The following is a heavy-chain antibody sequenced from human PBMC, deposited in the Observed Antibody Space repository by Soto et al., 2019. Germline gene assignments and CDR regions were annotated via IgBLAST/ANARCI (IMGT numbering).Heavy chain of an antibody. D-gene: IGHD2-2*01. CDR1: GFTFSSYS. J-gene: IGHJ6*02. V-gene: IGHV3-21*01. CDR2: ISSSSSYI. Sequence: PGGSLRLSCAASGFTFSSYSMNWVRQAPGKGLEWVSSISSSSSYIYYADSVKGRFTISRDNAKNSLYLQMNSLRAEDTAVYYCGRQQGHCGSTPCLGYYSVDVGGQGTPVTVSS. CDR3: GRQQGHCGSTPCLGYYSVDV.